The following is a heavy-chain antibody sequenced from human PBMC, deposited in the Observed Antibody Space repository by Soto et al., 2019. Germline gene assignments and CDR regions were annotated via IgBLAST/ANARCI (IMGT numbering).Heavy chain of an antibody. V-gene: IGHV4-30-2*01. CDR1: GASITTGGLS. D-gene: IGHD4-17*01. CDR2: IYHSGRS. Sequence: QVQLREYGSGQVKPSQTLSLTCAVSGASITTGGLSWSWIRQPPGKGLEWIGYIYHSGRSFYRPSLRGRVSMSLDTSRNQFSLSLTSVTAADTAVYYCARVYGDHTGAFDYWGQGTLVTVSS. J-gene: IGHJ4*02. CDR3: ARVYGDHTGAFDY.